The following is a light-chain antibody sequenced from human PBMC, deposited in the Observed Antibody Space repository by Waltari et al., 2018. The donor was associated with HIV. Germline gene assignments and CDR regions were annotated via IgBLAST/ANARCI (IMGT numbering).Light chain of an antibody. Sequence: QSALTQPASVPGSPGQSITIPCTGTSSNVGGYNLVSEYQQHPGKAPKLMIYDVSNRPSGVSNRFSGSKSGNTASLTISGLQAEDEADYYCSSYTSSSTLRVFGTGTKVTVL. J-gene: IGLJ1*01. CDR3: SSYTSSSTLRV. CDR2: DVS. CDR1: SSNVGGYNL. V-gene: IGLV2-14*03.